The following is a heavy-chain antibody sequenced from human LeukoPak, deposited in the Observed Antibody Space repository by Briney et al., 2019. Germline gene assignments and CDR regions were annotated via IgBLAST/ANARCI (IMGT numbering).Heavy chain of an antibody. D-gene: IGHD1-1*01. V-gene: IGHV3-33*01. J-gene: IGHJ3*02. CDR3: AREGRGLEPSGHFDI. CDR2: IWYDGSNK. Sequence: GGSLRLSCAASGFTFSSYGMHWVRQAPGKGLEWVAVIWYDGSNKYYADSVKGRFTISRDNSKNTLYLQMNSLRAEDTAVYYCAREGRGLEPSGHFDIWGQGTMVTVSS. CDR1: GFTFSSYG.